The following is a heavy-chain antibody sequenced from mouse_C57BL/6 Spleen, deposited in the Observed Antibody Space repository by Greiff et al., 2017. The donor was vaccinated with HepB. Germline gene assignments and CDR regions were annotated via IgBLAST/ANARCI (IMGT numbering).Heavy chain of an antibody. CDR1: GYTFTNYW. CDR3: ARGGATRGGFAY. J-gene: IGHJ3*01. CDR2: IYPGGGYT. V-gene: IGHV1-63*01. Sequence: QVQLQQSGAELVRPGTSVKMSCKASGYTFTNYWIGWAKQRPGHGLEWIGDIYPGGGYTNYNEKFKGKATLTADKSSSTAYMQFSSLTAEDSAIDYCARGGATRGGFAYWGQGTLVTVSA.